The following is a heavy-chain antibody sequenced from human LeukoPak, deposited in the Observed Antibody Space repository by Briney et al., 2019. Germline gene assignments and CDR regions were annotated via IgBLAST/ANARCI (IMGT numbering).Heavy chain of an antibody. CDR1: GGSFSGYY. J-gene: IGHJ4*02. CDR2: INHSGST. Sequence: SETLSLTCAVYGGSFSGYYWSWIRQPPGKGLEWIGEINHSGSTNYNPSLKSRLIISVDTSKNQFSLKLSSVTAADTAVYYCARASGNWRVDYWGQGTLVTVSS. V-gene: IGHV4-34*01. D-gene: IGHD1-1*01. CDR3: ARASGNWRVDY.